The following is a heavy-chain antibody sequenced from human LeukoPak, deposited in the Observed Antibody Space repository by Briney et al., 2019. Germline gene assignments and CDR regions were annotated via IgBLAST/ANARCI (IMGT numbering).Heavy chain of an antibody. V-gene: IGHV3-23*01. D-gene: IGHD3-9*01. Sequence: TXSRHXXSXXRQAPGNGLELVSAINERGDITKYADSVMRRFTISRDSSKNTLYLQMNSLRAEDTAVYYCARGDDISPGRVLEYWGRGTXVTVSS. CDR2: INERGDIT. J-gene: IGHJ4*02. CDR1: TXSRHX. CDR3: ARGDDISPGRVLEY.